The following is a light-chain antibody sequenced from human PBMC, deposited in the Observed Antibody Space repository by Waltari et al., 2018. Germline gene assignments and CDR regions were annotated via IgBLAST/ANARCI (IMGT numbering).Light chain of an antibody. Sequence: DIQLTQSPSFLSVSVGDRVTITCRASQGISSSLAWYQQKPGKAPKRLVYAASSLQSGVPSRVSGSGSGTEFTLTISSLQPEDFASYYCQQLSTYPLTIGGGTKVEIK. J-gene: IGKJ4*01. CDR3: QQLSTYPLT. CDR2: AAS. CDR1: QGISSS. V-gene: IGKV1-9*01.